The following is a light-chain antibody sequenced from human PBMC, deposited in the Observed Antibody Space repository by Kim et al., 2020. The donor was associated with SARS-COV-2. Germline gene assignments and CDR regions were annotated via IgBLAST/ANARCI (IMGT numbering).Light chain of an antibody. V-gene: IGKV3-11*01. J-gene: IGKJ4*01. CDR2: GAS. CDR3: QQRSNWPLT. CDR1: QSVSSY. Sequence: LSPGERATLSCRASQSVSSYFAWYQQKPGQAPRLLIYGASNRATGIPARFSGSGSGTDFTLTISSLEPEDFAVYYRQQRSNWPLTFGGGTKVDIK.